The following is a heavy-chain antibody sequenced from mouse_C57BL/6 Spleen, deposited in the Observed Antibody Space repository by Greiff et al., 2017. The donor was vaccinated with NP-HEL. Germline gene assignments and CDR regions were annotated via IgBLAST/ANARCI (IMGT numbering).Heavy chain of an antibody. V-gene: IGHV1-66*01. CDR3: AKSPYDYDGAWFAY. CDR2: IYPGSGNT. CDR1: GYSFTSYY. D-gene: IGHD2-4*01. Sequence: VQLQQSGPELVKPGASVKISCKASGYSFTSYYIHWVKQRPGQGLEWIGWIYPGSGNTKYNEKFKGKATLTADTSSSTAYMQLSSLTSEDSAVYYCAKSPYDYDGAWFAYWGQGTLVTVSA. J-gene: IGHJ3*01.